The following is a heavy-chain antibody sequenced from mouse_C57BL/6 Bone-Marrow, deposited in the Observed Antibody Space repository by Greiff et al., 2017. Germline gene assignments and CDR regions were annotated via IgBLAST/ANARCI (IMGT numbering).Heavy chain of an antibody. CDR3: TRGYYGEDWFAY. CDR2: IDPETGGT. CDR1: GYTFTDYD. D-gene: IGHD1-1*01. V-gene: IGHV1-15*01. J-gene: IGHJ3*01. Sequence: QVQLQQSGAELVRPGASVTLSCKASGYTFTDYDMHWVKQTPVHGLEWIGAIDPETGGTAYNQKFKGKAILTADKSSSTAYMELRSLTSEDSAVYYCTRGYYGEDWFAYGGQGTLVTVSA.